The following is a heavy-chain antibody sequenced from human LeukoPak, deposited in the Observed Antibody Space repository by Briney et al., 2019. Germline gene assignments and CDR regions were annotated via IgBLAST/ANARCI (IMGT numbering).Heavy chain of an antibody. CDR1: GFTFSNYA. CDR2: ISGSGDST. V-gene: IGHV3-23*01. Sequence: GGSLRLSCAASGFTFSNYAMRWVRQAPGKGLEWVSGISGSGDSTYYADSVKGRFTISRDNAKNSVFLLLNSLRAEDTAVYYCARVLSAYCSGGSCSGNDYWGQGTLVTVSS. J-gene: IGHJ4*02. CDR3: ARVLSAYCSGGSCSGNDY. D-gene: IGHD2-15*01.